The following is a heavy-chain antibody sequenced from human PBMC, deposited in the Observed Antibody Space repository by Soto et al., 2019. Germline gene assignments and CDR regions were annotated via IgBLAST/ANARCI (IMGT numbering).Heavy chain of an antibody. CDR2: TYHSGST. V-gene: IGHV4-59*02. CDR3: VTGSGSSTSDAFDI. Sequence: QVQLQGSGPGLVKPSETLSLTCTVFSGSVSSYYWTWIRQPPGKGLEWIGFTYHSGSTNYNPSLTSRVTMSVDTSKNQFSLKLNSVTAADTAVYYCVTGSGSSTSDAFDIWDRGTMVTVSS. J-gene: IGHJ3*02. D-gene: IGHD3-10*01. CDR1: SGSVSSYY.